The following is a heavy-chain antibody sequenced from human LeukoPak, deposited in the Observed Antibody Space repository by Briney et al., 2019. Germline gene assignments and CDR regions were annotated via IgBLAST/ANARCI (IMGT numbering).Heavy chain of an antibody. CDR2: VYFSGNT. Sequence: SETLSLTCKVSGGSISSSSYYWAWIRQPPGKGLEWIGSVYFSGNTYYNLSLKSRVNISVDTSKNQFSLRLSSVTAADTALYYCARHRSSSGYYSLQYWGQGTLVTVSS. D-gene: IGHD3-22*01. CDR1: GGSISSSSYY. CDR3: ARHRSSSGYYSLQY. V-gene: IGHV4-39*01. J-gene: IGHJ4*02.